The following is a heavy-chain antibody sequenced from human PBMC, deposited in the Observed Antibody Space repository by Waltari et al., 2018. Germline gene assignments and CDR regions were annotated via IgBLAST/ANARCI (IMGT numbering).Heavy chain of an antibody. V-gene: IGHV4-39*07. CDR3: ARDIPSSSSFGGYFDY. Sequence: QLQLQESGPGLVKPSETLSLTCTVSGGSISSSSYYWGWIRQPPGKGLEWIGSIYYSGSTYYNPSLKSRVTISVDTSKNQFSLKLSSVTAADTAVYYCARDIPSSSSFGGYFDYWGQGTLVTVSS. D-gene: IGHD6-13*01. CDR1: GGSISSSSYY. CDR2: IYYSGST. J-gene: IGHJ4*02.